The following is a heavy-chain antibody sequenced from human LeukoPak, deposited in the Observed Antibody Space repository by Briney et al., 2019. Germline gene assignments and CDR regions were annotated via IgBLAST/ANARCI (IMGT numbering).Heavy chain of an antibody. D-gene: IGHD3-10*01. J-gene: IGHJ5*02. Sequence: GGSLRLSCAASGFTFSDYYMSWIRQAPGKGLEWVSYISSSGSTIYYADSVKGRFTISGDNGKNSLYLQMNSLRAEDTAVYYCARQYGSGSYSPRDPWGQGTLVTVPS. CDR2: ISSSGSTI. CDR1: GFTFSDYY. V-gene: IGHV3-11*01. CDR3: ARQYGSGSYSPRDP.